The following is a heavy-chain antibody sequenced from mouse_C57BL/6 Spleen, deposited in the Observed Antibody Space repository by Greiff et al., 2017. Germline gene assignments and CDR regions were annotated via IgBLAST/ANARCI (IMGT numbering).Heavy chain of an antibody. V-gene: IGHV1-52*01. CDR3: ARIYDGYEMDY. CDR1: GYTFTSYW. D-gene: IGHD2-3*01. J-gene: IGHJ4*01. CDR2: IDPSDSET. Sequence: QVQLQQPGAELVRPGSSVKLSCKASGYTFTSYWMHWVKQRPIQGLEWIVNIDPSDSETHYNQKFKDKATLTVDKSSSTAYMQLSSLTSEDSAVYYCARIYDGYEMDYWGQGTSVTVSS.